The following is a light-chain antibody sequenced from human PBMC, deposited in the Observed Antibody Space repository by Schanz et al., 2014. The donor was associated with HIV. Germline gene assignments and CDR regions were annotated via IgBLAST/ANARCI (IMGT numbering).Light chain of an antibody. CDR3: CSYTGSGTLV. CDR1: SSDVGGYNL. V-gene: IGLV2-23*01. CDR2: EGT. Sequence: QSALPQPASVSGSPGQSITISCTGTSSDVGGYNLVSWYQHHPDKAPKLIIYEGTKRPSGVSDRFSGSKSGSTASLTVSGLQAEDEADYYCCSYTGSGTLVFGGGTNLTVL. J-gene: IGLJ2*01.